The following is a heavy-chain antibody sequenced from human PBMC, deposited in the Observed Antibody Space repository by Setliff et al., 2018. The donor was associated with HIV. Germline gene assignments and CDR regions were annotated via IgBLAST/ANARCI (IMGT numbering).Heavy chain of an antibody. V-gene: IGHV4-4*09. CDR1: AVSIGGYS. Sequence: PSETLSLTCTVSAVSIGGYSWSWIRQSPGKELEWIGSIYSTDTTNHNPSLESRVTISVDKSKNQFSLKLNSVTAADTAVYYCARHGTWNSQRFHFDYWGQGTPVTVSS. CDR3: ARHGTWNSQRFHFDY. D-gene: IGHD1-7*01. J-gene: IGHJ4*02. CDR2: IYSTDTT.